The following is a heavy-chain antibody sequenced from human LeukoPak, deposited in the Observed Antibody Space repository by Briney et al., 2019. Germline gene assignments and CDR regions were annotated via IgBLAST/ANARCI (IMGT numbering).Heavy chain of an antibody. D-gene: IGHD3-10*01. CDR2: ISSKAYGATT. CDR3: TRDFGTVASYYYGSGSGRFDP. J-gene: IGHJ5*02. CDR1: RLPFGDYA. Sequence: GGSLRLSCAGSRLPFGDYAINWVRQAPGRGLEWVGFISSKAYGATTDYAASVKGRFSISRDDSKSIAYLQMNSLKTEDTGVYYCTRDFGTVASYYYGSGSGRFDPWGQGTLVTVSS. V-gene: IGHV3-49*04.